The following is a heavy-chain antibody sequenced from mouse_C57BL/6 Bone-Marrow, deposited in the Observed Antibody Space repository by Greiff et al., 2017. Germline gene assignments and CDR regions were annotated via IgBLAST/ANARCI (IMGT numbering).Heavy chain of an antibody. CDR2: IYPRDGST. J-gene: IGHJ4*01. CDR1: GYTFTSYD. D-gene: IGHD1-1*01. V-gene: IGHV1-85*01. CDR3: ARGRITTVVATDWDGYAMDY. Sequence: VKVVESGPELVKPGASVKLSCKASGYTFTSYDINWVKQRPGQGLEWIGWIYPRDGSTKYNEKFKGKATLTVDTSSSTAYMGLHSLTSEDSAVYFCARGRITTVVATDWDGYAMDYWGQGTSVTVSS.